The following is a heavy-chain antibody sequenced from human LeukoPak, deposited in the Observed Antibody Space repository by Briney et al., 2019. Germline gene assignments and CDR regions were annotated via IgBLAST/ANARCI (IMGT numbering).Heavy chain of an antibody. J-gene: IGHJ6*02. V-gene: IGHV4-59*08. CDR2: IYYSGST. CDR3: ARQSRGAGNSMDV. Sequence: SETLSLTCTVSGGSISSYYWTWIRQPPGKGLEWIRYIYYSGSTNYCPSLKSRLTISVDTSKNQFSLELSSVTAADTAVYYCARQSRGAGNSMDVWGQGTTVTVSS. CDR1: GGSISSYY.